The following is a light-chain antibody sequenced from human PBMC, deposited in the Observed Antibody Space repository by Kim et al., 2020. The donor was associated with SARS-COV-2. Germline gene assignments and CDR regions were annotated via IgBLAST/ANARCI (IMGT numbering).Light chain of an antibody. Sequence: ASVGDRVTITCRASQSISSYLNWYQQKPGKAPTLLIYAASSLQSGVPSRFSGSGSGTDFTLTISSLQPEVFATYYCQQSYSTPLTFGGGTKVDIK. V-gene: IGKV1-39*01. J-gene: IGKJ4*01. CDR1: QSISSY. CDR2: AAS. CDR3: QQSYSTPLT.